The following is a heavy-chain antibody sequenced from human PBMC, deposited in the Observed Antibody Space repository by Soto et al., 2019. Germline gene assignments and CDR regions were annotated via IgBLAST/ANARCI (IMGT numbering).Heavy chain of an antibody. Sequence: EVQLVESGGGLVKPGGSLRLSCAAYGFTFSSYSMNWVRQAPGKGLEWVSSISSSSSYIYYADSVKGRFTISRDNAKNSLYLQINSLRAEGTAVYYCALKGYCSGGSCYLGDASDIWGQGTMVTVSS. CDR2: ISSSSSYI. D-gene: IGHD2-15*01. CDR3: ALKGYCSGGSCYLGDASDI. J-gene: IGHJ3*02. V-gene: IGHV3-21*01. CDR1: GFTFSSYS.